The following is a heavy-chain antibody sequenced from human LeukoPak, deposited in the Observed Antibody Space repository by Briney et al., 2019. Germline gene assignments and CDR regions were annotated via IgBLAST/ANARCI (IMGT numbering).Heavy chain of an antibody. D-gene: IGHD6-19*01. CDR1: RYTFTSYY. CDR2: INPSGGST. V-gene: IGHV1-46*01. Sequence: ASVKVSCKASRYTFTSYYMHWVRQAPGQGLEWMGIINPSGGSTNYAQKFQGRVTMTRDMSTSTVYMELSSLRSEDTAVYYCARDGVAGVYYFDYWAGEPWSPSPQ. J-gene: IGHJ4*02. CDR3: ARDGVAGVYYFDY.